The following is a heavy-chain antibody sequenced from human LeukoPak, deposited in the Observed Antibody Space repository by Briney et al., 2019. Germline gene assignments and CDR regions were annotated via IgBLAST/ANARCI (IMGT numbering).Heavy chain of an antibody. V-gene: IGHV4-59*01. CDR3: ARGYGSGSYQFDY. J-gene: IGHJ4*02. CDR1: GGSISSYY. Sequence: PSETLSLTFTVSGGSISSYYWSWIRQPPGKGLEWIGYTYYSGSTNYNPSLKSRVTISVDTSKNQFSLKLSSVTAADTAVYYCARGYGSGSYQFDYWGQGTLVTVSS. CDR2: TYYSGST. D-gene: IGHD3-10*01.